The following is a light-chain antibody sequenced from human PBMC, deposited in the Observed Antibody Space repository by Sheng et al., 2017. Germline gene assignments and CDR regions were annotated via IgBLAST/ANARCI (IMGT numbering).Light chain of an antibody. Sequence: QSVLTQPPSVSGAPGQRVTISCTGSSSNIGAGSDVHWYRQLPGTALKLLIYDAHNRPSGVPDRFSGSKSGTSASLAITGLQAEDEADYYCQAWDSSTDVVFGGGTKLTVL. CDR2: DAH. J-gene: IGLJ2*01. CDR1: SSNIGAGSD. V-gene: IGLV1-40*01. CDR3: QAWDSSTDVV.